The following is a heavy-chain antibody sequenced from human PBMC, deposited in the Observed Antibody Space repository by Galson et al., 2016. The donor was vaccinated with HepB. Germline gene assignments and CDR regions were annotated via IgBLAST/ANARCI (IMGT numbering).Heavy chain of an antibody. Sequence: SLRLSCAASGFTFSDYYMSWIRQAPGQGLEYVSYISSSGNYRNYADFVKGRFTISRDNAKNSLYLQMNSLRAEDTAVYYCVREGGRKVDYWGQGILVTVSS. V-gene: IGHV3-11*06. J-gene: IGHJ4*02. CDR3: VREGGRKVDY. CDR1: GFTFSDYY. CDR2: ISSSGNYR.